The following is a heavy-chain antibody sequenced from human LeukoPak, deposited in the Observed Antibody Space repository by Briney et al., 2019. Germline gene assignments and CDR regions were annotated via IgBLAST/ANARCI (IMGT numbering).Heavy chain of an antibody. D-gene: IGHD3-22*01. Sequence: GGSLRLSCAASGFTFSSYAMSWVRQAPGKGLEWVSAISGSGGSTYYADSVKGRFTISRDNSKNTLYLQMNSLRAEDTAVYYCAKDGSSGYINWFDPWAREPWSPSPQ. CDR2: ISGSGGST. V-gene: IGHV3-23*01. J-gene: IGHJ5*02. CDR3: AKDGSSGYINWFDP. CDR1: GFTFSSYA.